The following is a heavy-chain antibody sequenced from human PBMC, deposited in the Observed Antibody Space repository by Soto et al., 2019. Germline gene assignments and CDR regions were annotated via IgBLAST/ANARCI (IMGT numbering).Heavy chain of an antibody. Sequence: PGGSLRLSCAASGFTFSSYAMSWVRQAPGQGLEWVSGISDGGCSTYYAASVKGRFTISRDNSKNTLYLQMNSMRAEDTAVYYCAKVTYYYGSAPYYFDYWGQGTLVTVSS. J-gene: IGHJ4*02. CDR1: GFTFSSYA. CDR3: AKVTYYYGSAPYYFDY. CDR2: ISDGGCST. D-gene: IGHD3-10*01. V-gene: IGHV3-23*01.